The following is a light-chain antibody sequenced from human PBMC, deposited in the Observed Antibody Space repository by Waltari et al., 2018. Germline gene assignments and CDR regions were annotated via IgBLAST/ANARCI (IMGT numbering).Light chain of an antibody. CDR3: AACDDSLSAVV. Sequence: QSLLTQSPSTSGTPGQRVTISCSGSSPNIGTNYVYWYQQLPGTAPKLLITRNTQRPAGVPDRFSGSKSGTSASLAISGLRSEDEAVYYCAACDDSLSAVVFGGGTRLTVL. V-gene: IGLV1-47*01. J-gene: IGLJ2*01. CDR1: SPNIGTNY. CDR2: RNT.